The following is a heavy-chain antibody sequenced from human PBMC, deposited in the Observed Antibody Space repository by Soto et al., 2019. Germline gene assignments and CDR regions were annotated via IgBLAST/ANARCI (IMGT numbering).Heavy chain of an antibody. Sequence: ASVKVSCKASGGTFSSYAISWVRQAPGQGLEWMGGIIPIFGTANYAQKFQGRVTITADKSTSTAYMELSSLRSEDTAVYYCATPTVRATYFDYWGQGTMVTVSS. D-gene: IGHD1-26*01. V-gene: IGHV1-69*06. CDR1: GGTFSSYA. J-gene: IGHJ4*02. CDR3: ATPTVRATYFDY. CDR2: IIPIFGTA.